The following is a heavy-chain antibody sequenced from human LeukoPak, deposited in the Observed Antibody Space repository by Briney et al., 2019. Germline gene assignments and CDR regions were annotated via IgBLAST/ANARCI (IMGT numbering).Heavy chain of an antibody. D-gene: IGHD3-10*01. CDR1: GFTFSTYS. Sequence: GGSLRLSCAASGFTFSTYSMNWVRQAPGKGLEWVSSISSSGSYIYYADSVKGRLTISRDNAKNSLYLQMNSLRAEDTAVYYCAVYYYGSGSYADWGQGTLVTVSS. V-gene: IGHV3-21*01. J-gene: IGHJ4*02. CDR2: ISSSGSYI. CDR3: AVYYYGSGSYAD.